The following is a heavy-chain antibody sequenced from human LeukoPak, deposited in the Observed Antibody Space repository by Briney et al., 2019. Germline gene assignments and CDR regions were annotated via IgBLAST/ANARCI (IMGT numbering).Heavy chain of an antibody. J-gene: IGHJ6*03. D-gene: IGHD3-16*01. CDR2: ISPTSAYI. Sequence: GGSLRLSCTATGFTLSGHSMNWVRQAPGKGLDWVSSISPTSAYIYYQDSVKGRFTISRDDAKNTVHLQMYSLGAEDSAVYYCVRGASFAYYMDVWGKGTTVTVSS. V-gene: IGHV3-21*01. CDR1: GFTLSGHS. CDR3: VRGASFAYYMDV.